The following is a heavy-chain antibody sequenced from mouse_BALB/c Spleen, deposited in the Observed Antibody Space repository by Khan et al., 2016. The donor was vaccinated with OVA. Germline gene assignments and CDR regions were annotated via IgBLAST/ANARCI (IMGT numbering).Heavy chain of an antibody. CDR1: GYTFTDYA. CDR3: ARGGKWVRRGGGNSDY. Sequence: QIQLVQSGPELVRPGESVKISCKGSGYTFTDYAMHWVKQSHAKSLEWIGVISIYYENTNYNQKFKGQATMTVDKSYSTAYLELARLTSEDSAIYYCARGGKWVRRGGGNSDYWGQGTTLTVSS. CDR2: ISIYYENT. J-gene: IGHJ2*01. V-gene: IGHV1S137*01. D-gene: IGHD2-2*01.